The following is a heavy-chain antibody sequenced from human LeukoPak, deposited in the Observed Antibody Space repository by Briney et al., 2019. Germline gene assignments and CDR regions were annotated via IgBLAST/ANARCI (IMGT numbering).Heavy chain of an antibody. CDR2: ISSSSSYI. Sequence: GGSLRLSCAAPGFTFSSYSMNWVRQAPGKGLEWVSSISSSSSYIYYADSVKGRFTISRDNAKNSLYLQMNSLRAEDTAVYYCARGSRAGSGGSCSDCWGQGTLVTVSS. V-gene: IGHV3-21*01. CDR1: GFTFSSYS. D-gene: IGHD2-15*01. CDR3: ARGSRAGSGGSCSDC. J-gene: IGHJ4*02.